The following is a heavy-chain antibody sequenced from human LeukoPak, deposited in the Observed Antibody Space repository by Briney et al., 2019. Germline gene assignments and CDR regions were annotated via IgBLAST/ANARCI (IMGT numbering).Heavy chain of an antibody. CDR2: IYPGDSDT. D-gene: IGHD6-19*01. CDR3: ARQSDLAVAGPTWSDSSYFDL. Sequence: GESLKISCKGSGYSFTSYWIGWVRQMPGKGLEWMGIIYPGDSDTRYSPSFQGQVTISADKSISTAYLQWSSLKASDTAMYYCARQSDLAVAGPTWSDSSYFDLWGRGTLVTVSS. J-gene: IGHJ2*01. CDR1: GYSFTSYW. V-gene: IGHV5-51*01.